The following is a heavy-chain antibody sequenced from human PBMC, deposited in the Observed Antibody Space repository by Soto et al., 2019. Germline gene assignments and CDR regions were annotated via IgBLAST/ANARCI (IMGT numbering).Heavy chain of an antibody. D-gene: IGHD3-10*01. CDR2: ISGSGGTT. V-gene: IGHV3-23*01. CDR1: GFTFSSFA. Sequence: GGSLRLSCAASGFTFSSFAMTWVRQPPGRGLEWISGISGSGGTTYDADSVKGRFTISRDNAKNTLYLQMNNLRTEDSTVYYCAKDLVLLRSWGQGTQVTVSS. CDR3: AKDLVLLRS. J-gene: IGHJ5*02.